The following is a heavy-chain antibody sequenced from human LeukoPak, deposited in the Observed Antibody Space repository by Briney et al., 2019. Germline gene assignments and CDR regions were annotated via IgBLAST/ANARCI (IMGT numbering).Heavy chain of an antibody. J-gene: IGHJ4*02. CDR3: ARGYCGGGSCYFDY. Sequence: PGGSLRLSCAASGFTFSNYEMNWVRQAPGKGLEWVSYISSSGSTTYYADSVKGRFTISRDNAKNSLYLQMNSLRAEDTAVYYCARGYCGGGSCYFDYWGQGTLVTVSS. CDR1: GFTFSNYE. D-gene: IGHD2-15*01. V-gene: IGHV3-48*03. CDR2: ISSSGSTT.